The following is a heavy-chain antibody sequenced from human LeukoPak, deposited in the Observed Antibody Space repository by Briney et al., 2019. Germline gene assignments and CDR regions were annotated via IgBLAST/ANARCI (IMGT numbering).Heavy chain of an antibody. CDR1: GFTFSNYD. Sequence: GGSLRLSCAASGFTFSNYDMHWVRQAAGKGLEWVSSIGTAGDTYYAGSVKGRFTISRENAKNSLYLQMNSLRAGDTAVYYCSRDLFGSASHWGQGTLVNVST. CDR3: SRDLFGSASH. D-gene: IGHD1-26*01. V-gene: IGHV3-13*01. CDR2: IGTAGDT. J-gene: IGHJ4*02.